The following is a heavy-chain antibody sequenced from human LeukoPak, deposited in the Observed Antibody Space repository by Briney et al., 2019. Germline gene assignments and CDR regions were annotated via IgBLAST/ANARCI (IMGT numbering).Heavy chain of an antibody. J-gene: IGHJ5*02. CDR3: ARGPPLFDP. Sequence: AGGSLRLSCVGSGFSFSTYSMNWVRQAPGRGLEWLSYITGSSGTIYYADSVKGRFTISRDNAENTLYLHMSSLRAEDTAMYYCARGPPLFDPWGQGTLVAVSS. V-gene: IGHV3-48*04. CDR2: ITGSSGTI. CDR1: GFSFSTYS.